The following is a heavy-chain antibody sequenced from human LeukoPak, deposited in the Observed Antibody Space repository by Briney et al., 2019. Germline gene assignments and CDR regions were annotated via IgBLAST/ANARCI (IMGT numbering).Heavy chain of an antibody. CDR2: IKSKTDGGTT. CDR1: GFTFSNAW. Sequence: GGSLRLSCAASGFTFSNAWMSWVRQAPGKGLEWVGRIKSKTDGGTTDYAAPVKGRFTISRDDSKNTLYLQMNSLKTEDTAVYYCTTLNFYDFWSGYFDAFDIWGQGTVVTVSS. V-gene: IGHV3-15*01. CDR3: TTLNFYDFWSGYFDAFDI. J-gene: IGHJ3*02. D-gene: IGHD3-3*01.